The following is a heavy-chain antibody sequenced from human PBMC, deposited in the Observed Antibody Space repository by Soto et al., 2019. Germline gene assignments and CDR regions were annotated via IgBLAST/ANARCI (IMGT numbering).Heavy chain of an antibody. CDR3: ARPAAGIDY. D-gene: IGHD2-2*01. J-gene: IGHJ4*02. CDR1: GFTFSSYS. CDR2: ISSSSSYI. V-gene: IGHV3-21*01. Sequence: GGSLRLSCAASGFTFSSYSMNWVRQAPGKGLEWVSSISSSSSYIYYADSVKGRFTISRDNAKNSLYLQMSSLRAEDTAVYYCARPAAGIDYWGQGTLVTVSS.